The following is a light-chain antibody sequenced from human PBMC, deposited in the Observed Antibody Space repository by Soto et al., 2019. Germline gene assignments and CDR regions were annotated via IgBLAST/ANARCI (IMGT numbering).Light chain of an antibody. J-gene: IGKJ1*01. Sequence: DIVMTQSPDSLAVSPGERATINCKSSQSLLHLAWYQQKPGQPPKLLIYWASTRESGVPDRFSGSASGTDFTLTISSLQAEDVAIYYCQQYYTTPVTFGQGTKVELK. CDR3: QQYYTTPVT. CDR1: QSLLH. CDR2: WAS. V-gene: IGKV4-1*01.